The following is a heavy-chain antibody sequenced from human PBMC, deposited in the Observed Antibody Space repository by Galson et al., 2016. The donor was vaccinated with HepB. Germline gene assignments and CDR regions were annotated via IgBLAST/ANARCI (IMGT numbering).Heavy chain of an antibody. CDR1: GFSLRTSGVG. CDR2: IYWNDDK. CDR3: AHRQGRYFFDY. Sequence: PALVKPTQTLTLTCTFSGFSLRTSGVGVGWIRQPPGKALEWLALIYWNDDKRYSPSLKSRLTITKDTSKNQVVLTMTNMDPVDTATYYCAHRQGRYFFDYWGQGTLVTVSS. J-gene: IGHJ4*02. D-gene: IGHD1-26*01. V-gene: IGHV2-5*01.